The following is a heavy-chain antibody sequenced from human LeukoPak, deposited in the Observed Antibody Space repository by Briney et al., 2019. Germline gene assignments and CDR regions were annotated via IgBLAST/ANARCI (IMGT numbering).Heavy chain of an antibody. J-gene: IGHJ5*02. Sequence: SETLSLTCTVSGGSISSYYWSWIRQPPGKGLEWIGYNYYSGSTNYNPSLKSRVTISVDTSKNQFSLKLSSVTAADTAVYYCARDGGIAVAGTWWFDPWGQGTLVSVSS. V-gene: IGHV4-59*01. D-gene: IGHD6-19*01. CDR1: GGSISSYY. CDR2: NYYSGST. CDR3: ARDGGIAVAGTWWFDP.